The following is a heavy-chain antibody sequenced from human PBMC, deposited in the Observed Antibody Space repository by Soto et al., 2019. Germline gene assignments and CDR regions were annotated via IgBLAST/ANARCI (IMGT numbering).Heavy chain of an antibody. CDR3: ARDLDYYGMDV. CDR2: MNPNSGNT. CDR1: GYTFTSYD. V-gene: IGHV1-8*01. Sequence: ASVKLYCNASGYTFTSYDINLVRQATGQGLEWMGWMNPNSGNTGYAQKFQGRVTMTTDTSTSTAYMELRSLRSDDTAVYYCARDLDYYGMDVWGQGTTVTVS. J-gene: IGHJ6*02.